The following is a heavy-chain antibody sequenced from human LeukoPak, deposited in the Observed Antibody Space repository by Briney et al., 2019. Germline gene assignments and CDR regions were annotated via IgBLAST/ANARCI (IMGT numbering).Heavy chain of an antibody. D-gene: IGHD7-27*01. J-gene: IGHJ3*02. Sequence: GRSLRLSCAASGFTFDDYAMHWVRQAPGKGLEWVSGISWNSGSIGYADSVKGRFTISRDNAKNSLYLQTNSLRAEDTALYYCAKDMGNWGVFDAFDIWGQGTMVTVSS. CDR3: AKDMGNWGVFDAFDI. V-gene: IGHV3-9*01. CDR2: ISWNSGSI. CDR1: GFTFDDYA.